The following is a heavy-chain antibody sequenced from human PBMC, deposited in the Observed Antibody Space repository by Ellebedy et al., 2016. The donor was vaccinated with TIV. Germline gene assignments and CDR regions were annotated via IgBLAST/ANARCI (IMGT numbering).Heavy chain of an antibody. CDR3: ATYNGGNEGFGL. CDR1: GRTFSHDW. J-gene: IGHJ4*02. Sequence: GESLKISCEESGRTFSHDWIAWVRQTPGKGLDWMGIIDLRDSTATYNPSFQGQVTISADKSITTAYLQWNSLRSSDTAIYYCATYNGGNEGFGLWGQGTLVTVSS. V-gene: IGHV5-51*01. CDR2: IDLRDSTA. D-gene: IGHD4-23*01.